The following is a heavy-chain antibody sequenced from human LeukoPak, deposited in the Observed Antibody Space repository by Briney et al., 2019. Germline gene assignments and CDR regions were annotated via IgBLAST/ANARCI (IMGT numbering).Heavy chain of an antibody. V-gene: IGHV1-69*05. CDR3: ATDTTPQKSDGDYVPSPVDY. Sequence: SVKVSCKASGGTLSSYAISWVRQAPGQGLEWMGGIIPIFGTANYAQKFQGRVTITTDESTSTAYMELSSLRSEDTAVYYCATDTTPQKSDGDYVPSPVDYWGQGTLVTVSS. D-gene: IGHD4-17*01. CDR2: IIPIFGTA. J-gene: IGHJ4*02. CDR1: GGTLSSYA.